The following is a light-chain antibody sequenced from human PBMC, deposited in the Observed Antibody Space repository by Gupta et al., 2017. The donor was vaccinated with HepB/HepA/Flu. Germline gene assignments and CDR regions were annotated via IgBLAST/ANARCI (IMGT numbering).Light chain of an antibody. CDR3: QQRSSWPPFA. CDR2: SAS. CDR1: ESIGSN. J-gene: IGKJ3*01. V-gene: IGKV3-11*01. Sequence: EVVLAQSPVTLSLSPGERATLSCRASESIGSNLAWYQQKPGQAPRLLIYSASKGPTDIAPRFSGSGSGTDFTLTITSLEPEDFALYYCQQRSSWPPFAFGPGTKVDF.